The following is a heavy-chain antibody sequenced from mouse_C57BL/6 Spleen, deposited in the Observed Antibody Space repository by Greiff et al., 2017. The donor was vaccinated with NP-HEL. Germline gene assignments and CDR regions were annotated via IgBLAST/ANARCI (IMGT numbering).Heavy chain of an antibody. CDR2: IFPSDSET. J-gene: IGHJ2*01. V-gene: IGHV1-61*01. CDR3: ARLTTVVAPG. Sequence: QVQLKQPGAELVRPGSSVKLSCKASGYTFTSYWMDWVKQRPGQGLEWIGNIFPSDSETHYNQKFKDKATLTVDQSSSTAYMQLSSLTSEDAAVYYCARLTTVVAPGWGQGTTLTVSS. D-gene: IGHD1-1*01. CDR1: GYTFTSYW.